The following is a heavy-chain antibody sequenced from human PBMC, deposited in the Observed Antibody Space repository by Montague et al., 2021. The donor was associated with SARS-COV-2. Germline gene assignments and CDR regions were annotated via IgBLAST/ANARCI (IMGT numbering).Heavy chain of an antibody. V-gene: IGHV3-33*01. Sequence: SLRPSCAASGFTFSSYGLHWVRQAPGKGLEWVAVIWYDGSNKYYADSVKGRFTISRDNSKNTLYLQMNSLRAEDTAVYYCARDLAVAENPVGHWGQGTLVTVSS. D-gene: IGHD6-19*01. CDR2: IWYDGSNK. CDR1: GFTFSSYG. J-gene: IGHJ4*02. CDR3: ARDLAVAENPVGH.